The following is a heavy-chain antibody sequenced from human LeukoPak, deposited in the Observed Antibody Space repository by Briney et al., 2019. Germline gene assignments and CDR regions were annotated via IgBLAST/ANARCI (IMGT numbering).Heavy chain of an antibody. V-gene: IGHV3-9*01. D-gene: IGHD2-15*01. CDR3: AKDISGSLVAATRGHYYGMDV. Sequence: TGGSLRLSCAASGFTYSSYSMNWVRQAPGKGLEWVSGISWNSGSIGYADSVKGRFTISRDNAKNSLYLQMNSLRAEDTALYYCAKDISGSLVAATRGHYYGMDVWGQGTTVTVSS. CDR1: GFTYSSYS. CDR2: ISWNSGSI. J-gene: IGHJ6*02.